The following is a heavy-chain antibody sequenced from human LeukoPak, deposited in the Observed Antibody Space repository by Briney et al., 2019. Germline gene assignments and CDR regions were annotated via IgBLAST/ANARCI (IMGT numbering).Heavy chain of an antibody. V-gene: IGHV1-18*01. CDR3: AGTLWFDAFDI. CDR2: ISAYNGNT. CDR1: GYTLTSYC. Sequence: ASVKVSCKASGYTLTSYCISWVRQAPGQGLEWMGWISAYNGNTNYAQKLQGRVTMTTDTSTSTAYMELRSLRSDDTAVYYCAGTLWFDAFDIWGQGTMVTVSS. D-gene: IGHD3-10*01. J-gene: IGHJ3*02.